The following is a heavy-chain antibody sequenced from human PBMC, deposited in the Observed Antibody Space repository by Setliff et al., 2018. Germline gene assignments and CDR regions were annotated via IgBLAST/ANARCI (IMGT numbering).Heavy chain of an antibody. J-gene: IGHJ4*02. V-gene: IGHV4-4*07. CDR1: GVSIANTASY. D-gene: IGHD2-15*01. CDR2: LYTSGDT. CDR3: ARDRVVVLAGRRGFYFDY. Sequence: SETLSLTCNVSGVSIANTASYWSWIRQPAGKGLEWIGRLYTSGDTNYNPSLKSRVSMSLDTSKNQFSLKLSSVTAADTAVYYCARDRVVVLAGRRGFYFDYWGQGTLVTVSS.